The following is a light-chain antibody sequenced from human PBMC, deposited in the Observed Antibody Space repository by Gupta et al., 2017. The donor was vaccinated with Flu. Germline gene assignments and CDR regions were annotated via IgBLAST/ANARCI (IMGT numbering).Light chain of an antibody. CDR1: QSVSGY. V-gene: IGKV3-11*01. CDR2: DAL. CDR3: QLRTTRPPGWT. Sequence: TQSPAALSLSPGESAALSCRASQSVSGYLAWYQQKPGQAPRLLIYDALNRVTGIPARFSGSRSGTDFSLTISSLEPEDFAVYYCQLRTTRPPGWTFGQGTRVEIK. J-gene: IGKJ1*01.